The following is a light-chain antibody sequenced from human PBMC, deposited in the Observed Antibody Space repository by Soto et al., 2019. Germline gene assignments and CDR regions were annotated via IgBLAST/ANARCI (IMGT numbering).Light chain of an antibody. CDR1: SSDVGTFHY. Sequence: QSVLTQPPSASGSPGRSVTISCTATSSDVGTFHYVSWYQQHPGKAPKLLIFEVSQRPSGIPDRFSGSKSGNTASLKVSGLRADDEADYYCSSYAGSNAYVFGTGTKLTVL. CDR2: EVS. CDR3: SSYAGSNAYV. J-gene: IGLJ1*01. V-gene: IGLV2-8*01.